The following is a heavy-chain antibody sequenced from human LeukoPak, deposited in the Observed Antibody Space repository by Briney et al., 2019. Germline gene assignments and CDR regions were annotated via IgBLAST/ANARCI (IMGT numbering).Heavy chain of an antibody. CDR1: GFTFSSYA. CDR2: ISGSGGST. V-gene: IGHV3-23*01. D-gene: IGHD3-22*01. Sequence: PGGSLRLSCAASGFTFSSYAMSWVRQAPGKGLEWVSAISGSGGSTYYAGSVKGRFTISRDNSKNTLYLQMNSLRAEDTAVYYCARAITMIVVVTGFDYWGQGTLVTVSS. CDR3: ARAITMIVVVTGFDY. J-gene: IGHJ4*02.